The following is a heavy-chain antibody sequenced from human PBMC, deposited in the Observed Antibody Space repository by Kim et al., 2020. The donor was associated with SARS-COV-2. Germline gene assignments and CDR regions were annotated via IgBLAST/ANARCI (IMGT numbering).Heavy chain of an antibody. CDR1: GFTFSSYG. CDR3: AKDLSRYSSSWYPIDP. J-gene: IGHJ5*02. CDR2: IWYDGSNK. Sequence: GGSLRLSCAASGFTFSSYGMHWVRQAPGKGLEWVAVIWYDGSNKYYADSVKGRFTISRDNSKNTLYLQMNSLRAEDTAVYYCAKDLSRYSSSWYPIDPWGQGTLVTVSS. V-gene: IGHV3-33*06. D-gene: IGHD6-13*01.